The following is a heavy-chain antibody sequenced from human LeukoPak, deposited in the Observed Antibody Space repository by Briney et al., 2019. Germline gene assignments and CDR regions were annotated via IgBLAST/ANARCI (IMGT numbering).Heavy chain of an antibody. CDR1: GFTFSDSA. V-gene: IGHV3-73*01. CDR3: ASLIVATDTVERLLDY. CDR2: IRIKANYYAT. J-gene: IGHJ4*02. D-gene: IGHD5-12*01. Sequence: GGSLRLSCAASGFTFSDSAMHWVRQASGKGLEWVGRIRIKANYYATAYAASVRGRFTISRDDSKNTAYLQMNSLRAEDTAVYYCASLIVATDTVERLLDYWGQGTLVTVSS.